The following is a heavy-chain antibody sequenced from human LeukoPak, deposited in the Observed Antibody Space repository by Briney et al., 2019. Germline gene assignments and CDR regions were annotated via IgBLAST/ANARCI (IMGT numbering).Heavy chain of an antibody. J-gene: IGHJ4*02. D-gene: IGHD3-22*01. V-gene: IGHV3-7*01. CDR3: ASSHDSSGND. Sequence: PGGSPRLSCAASGFSFSTSWMAWVRQAPGKGLEWVGNIYYDGSTKYYGDSVKGRFTISRDNAKNSLFLQMNSLREEDTAVYYYASSHDSSGNDWGQGTMVTVSS. CDR1: GFSFSTSW. CDR2: IYYDGSTK.